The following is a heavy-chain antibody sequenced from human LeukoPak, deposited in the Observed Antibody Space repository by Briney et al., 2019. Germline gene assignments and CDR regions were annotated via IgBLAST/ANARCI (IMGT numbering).Heavy chain of an antibody. Sequence: GASVKVSCKASGYTFINYYIHWVRQAPGQGPEWMGVISPRGGSTSYAQKFQGRVTMTRDTSTSTVYMELSSLRSEDTAVYYCARDQDGDPLPDYWGQGTLVTVSS. CDR2: ISPRGGST. J-gene: IGHJ4*02. D-gene: IGHD4-17*01. CDR1: GYTFINYY. V-gene: IGHV1-46*01. CDR3: ARDQDGDPLPDY.